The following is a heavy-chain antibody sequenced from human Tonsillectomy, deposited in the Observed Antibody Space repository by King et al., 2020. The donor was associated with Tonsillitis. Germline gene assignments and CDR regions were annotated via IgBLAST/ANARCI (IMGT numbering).Heavy chain of an antibody. CDR1: GFTLRSYA. CDR2: VSFDGSNK. CDR3: ARRDGALDYYYYGMDV. Sequence: HVQLVESGGGVVQPGRSLRLSCAASGFTLRSYAMHWVRQAPGKGLVGVATVSFDGSNKYYADSVKGRYTISRDNTKNTLYLQMSSLRTKDTAVYYCARRDGALDYYYYGMDVWGQGTTVTVSS. D-gene: IGHD4-17*01. J-gene: IGHJ6*02. V-gene: IGHV3-30-3*01.